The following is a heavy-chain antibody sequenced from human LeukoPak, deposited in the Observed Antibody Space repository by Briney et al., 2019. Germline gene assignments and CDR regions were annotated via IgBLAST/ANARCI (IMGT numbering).Heavy chain of an antibody. D-gene: IGHD6-19*01. Sequence: SVKVSCKASGGTFSRYAISWVRQAPGQGPEWMGGIIPMFGIANYAQKFQGRVTITADESTSTAYMELSSLRSEDTAVYYCARDRPYTGGWRGFDYWGQGTLVTVSS. CDR2: IIPMFGIA. V-gene: IGHV1-69*01. CDR3: ARDRPYTGGWRGFDY. J-gene: IGHJ4*02. CDR1: GGTFSRYA.